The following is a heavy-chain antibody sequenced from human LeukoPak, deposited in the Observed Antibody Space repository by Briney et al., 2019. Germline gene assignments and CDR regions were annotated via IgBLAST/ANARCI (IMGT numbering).Heavy chain of an antibody. V-gene: IGHV4-34*01. J-gene: IGHJ4*02. Sequence: SETLSLTCAVYGGSFSGYYGRWIRQPPGKGLEWIGEINHSGSTNYNPSLKSRVTISVDTSKNQFSLKLSSVTAADTAVYYCATFDLDYWGQGTLVTVSS. CDR1: GGSFSGYY. CDR3: ATFDLDY. CDR2: INHSGST.